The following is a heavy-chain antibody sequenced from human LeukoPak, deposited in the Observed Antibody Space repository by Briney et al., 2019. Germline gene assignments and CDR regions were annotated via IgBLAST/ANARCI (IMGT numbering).Heavy chain of an antibody. D-gene: IGHD1-1*01. J-gene: IGHJ4*02. V-gene: IGHV4-39*07. Sequence: SETLSLTCTVSGGSISSTNYYWGWIRQPPGKGLEWIGSIYYSGSTYYNPSLKSRLTISLDTSKNQFSLRLSSVTAADTAFYYCARRYNWNDRWDWGQGTLVTVS. CDR2: IYYSGST. CDR1: GGSISSTNYY. CDR3: ARRYNWNDRWD.